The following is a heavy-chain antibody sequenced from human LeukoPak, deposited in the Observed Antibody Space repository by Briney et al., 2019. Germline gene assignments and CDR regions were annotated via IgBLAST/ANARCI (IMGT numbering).Heavy chain of an antibody. D-gene: IGHD5-18*01. CDR3: AKGQIQLWTQINY. Sequence: HPGRSLRLSCAASGFTFSSYGMHWVRQAPGKGLEWVAVISYDGSNKYYADSVKGRFTISRDNSKNTMYLQMNSLRAEDTAVYYCAKGQIQLWTQINYWGQGTLVTVSS. J-gene: IGHJ4*02. CDR1: GFTFSSYG. V-gene: IGHV3-30*18. CDR2: ISYDGSNK.